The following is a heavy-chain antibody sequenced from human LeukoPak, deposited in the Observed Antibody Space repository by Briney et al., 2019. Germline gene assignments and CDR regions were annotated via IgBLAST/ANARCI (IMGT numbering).Heavy chain of an antibody. CDR1: GGTFSSYA. J-gene: IGHJ5*02. D-gene: IGHD2/OR15-2a*01. V-gene: IGHV1-69*04. Sequence: ASLKVSCKASGGTFSSYAISWVRQAPGQGLEWMGRIIPILGITNYAQKFQGRVTITADKSTSTAYMELSSLRSEDTAVYYCARDSDYLNWFDPWGQGTLVTVSS. CDR3: ARDSDYLNWFDP. CDR2: IIPILGIT.